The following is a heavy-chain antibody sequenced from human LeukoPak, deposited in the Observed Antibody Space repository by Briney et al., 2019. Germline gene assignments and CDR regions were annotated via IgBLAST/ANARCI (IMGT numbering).Heavy chain of an antibody. J-gene: IGHJ4*02. Sequence: PGGSLRLSCAASGFTFSSYAMHWARRAPGKGLEWVAVISYDGSNKYYADSVKGRFTISRDNSKNTLYLQMNSLSAEDTAVYYCARVSSDYWGQGTLVTVSS. CDR3: ARVSSDY. CDR1: GFTFSSYA. CDR2: ISYDGSNK. D-gene: IGHD3-3*02. V-gene: IGHV3-30*04.